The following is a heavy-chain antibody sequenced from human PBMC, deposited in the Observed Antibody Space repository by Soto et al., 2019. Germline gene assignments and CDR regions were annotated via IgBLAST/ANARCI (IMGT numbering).Heavy chain of an antibody. D-gene: IGHD3-3*01. CDR2: ISAYNGNT. V-gene: IGHV1-18*01. J-gene: IGHJ3*02. CDR3: ARGNVKLRFLEWSLDAFDI. Sequence: AASVKVSCKASGYTFTSYGISWVRQAPGQGLEWMGWISAYNGNTNYAQKIQGRVTMTTDTSTSTAYMELRSLRSDDTAVYYCARGNVKLRFLEWSLDAFDIWGQGTMVTVSS. CDR1: GYTFTSYG.